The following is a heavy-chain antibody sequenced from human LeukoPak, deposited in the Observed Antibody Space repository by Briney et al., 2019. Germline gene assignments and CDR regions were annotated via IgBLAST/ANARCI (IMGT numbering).Heavy chain of an antibody. Sequence: SQTLSLTCTVSGGSISSGTDYWSWIRQPAGKGLEWIVRIYTSGSTNYNPSLKSRVTISVDTSKNQFSLRLSSVTAADTAVYYCARETYYHGSSEKGGAYYFDYRGQGTLVTVSS. D-gene: IGHD3-22*01. CDR3: ARETYYHGSSEKGGAYYFDY. J-gene: IGHJ4*02. V-gene: IGHV4-61*02. CDR2: IYTSGST. CDR1: GGSISSGTDY.